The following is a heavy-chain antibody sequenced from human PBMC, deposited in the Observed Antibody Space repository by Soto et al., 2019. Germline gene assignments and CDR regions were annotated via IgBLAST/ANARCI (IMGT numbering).Heavy chain of an antibody. CDR3: XXXXXLSSIYYYYYMDV. J-gene: IGHJ6*03. CDR2: ISGSGGST. D-gene: IGHD2-2*01. Sequence: EVQLLESGGGLVQPGGSLRLSCAASGFTFSSYAMSWVRQAPGKGLEWVSAISGSGGSTYYADSVKGRFTISRDNSKNTLYLQXNSLRXEDTAXYXXXXXXXLSSIYYYYYMDVWGKGTTVTVSS. CDR1: GFTFSSYA. V-gene: IGHV3-23*01.